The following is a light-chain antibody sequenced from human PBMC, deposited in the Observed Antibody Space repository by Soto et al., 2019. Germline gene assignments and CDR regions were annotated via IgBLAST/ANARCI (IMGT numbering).Light chain of an antibody. Sequence: VLTQSPGILSVSPGERATLSCRASRSVSGNYLAWYQQKLGRPPRLLIYGESSRASGVPDRFTGSGSGSNFTLTIDRLEPEDFAVYYCQQCDGTSWTFGQGTKVDLK. V-gene: IGKV3-20*01. CDR2: GES. J-gene: IGKJ1*01. CDR3: QQCDGTSWT. CDR1: RSVSGNY.